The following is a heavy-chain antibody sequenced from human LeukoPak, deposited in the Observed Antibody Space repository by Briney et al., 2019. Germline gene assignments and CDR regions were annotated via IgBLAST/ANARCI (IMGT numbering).Heavy chain of an antibody. V-gene: IGHV3-30*04. D-gene: IGHD3-9*01. CDR2: ISYDGSNK. CDR3: ARPILTGYDDY. Sequence: GRSLRLSCAASGFTFSSYAMHWVGQAPGKGLEWVAVISYDGSNKYYADSVKGRFTISRDNSKNTLYLQMNSLRAEDTAVYYCARPILTGYDDYWGQGTLVTVSS. CDR1: GFTFSSYA. J-gene: IGHJ4*02.